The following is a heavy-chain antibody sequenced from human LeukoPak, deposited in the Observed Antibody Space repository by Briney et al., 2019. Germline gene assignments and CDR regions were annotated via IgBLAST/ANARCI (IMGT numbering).Heavy chain of an antibody. CDR3: ARGYYDSSGYLINY. CDR1: GGSISRGVYY. CDR2: IYYSGST. J-gene: IGHJ4*02. V-gene: IGHV4-31*03. D-gene: IGHD3-22*01. Sequence: PSETLSLTCTVSGGSISRGVYYWSWIPQHPGKAREWMGYIYYSGSTYYNPSLKSRVTISVDTSKNQFSLKLSSVTAADTAVYYCARGYYDSSGYLINYWGQGTLVTVSS.